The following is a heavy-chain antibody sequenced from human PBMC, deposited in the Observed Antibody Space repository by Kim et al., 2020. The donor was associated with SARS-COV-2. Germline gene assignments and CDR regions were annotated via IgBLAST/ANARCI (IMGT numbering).Heavy chain of an antibody. CDR3: LRAPDS. CDR1: GDSITYSYNHY. CDR2: FYSIGNT. J-gene: IGHJ4*02. V-gene: IGHV4-39*07. Sequence: SETLSLTCTVSGDSITYSYNHYWGWLRQPPGKGLEWIGSFYSIGNTYYSPSLKSRVTISVDTSKGQFSLKVNSVTAADTAIYYCLRAPDSWGQGTLVTVSS.